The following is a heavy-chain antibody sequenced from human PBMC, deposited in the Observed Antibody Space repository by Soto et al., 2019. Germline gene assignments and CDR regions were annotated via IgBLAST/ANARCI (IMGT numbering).Heavy chain of an antibody. Sequence: SETLSLTCTVSGGSISSGGYYWSWIRQHPGKGLEWIGYIYYSGSTYYNPSLKSRVTISVDTSKNQFSLKLSSVTAADTAVYYCAKDRRLIWFGEPDAFDIWGQRKMVTVSS. V-gene: IGHV4-31*03. J-gene: IGHJ3*02. CDR1: GGSISSGGYY. CDR3: AKDRRLIWFGEPDAFDI. D-gene: IGHD3-10*01. CDR2: IYYSGST.